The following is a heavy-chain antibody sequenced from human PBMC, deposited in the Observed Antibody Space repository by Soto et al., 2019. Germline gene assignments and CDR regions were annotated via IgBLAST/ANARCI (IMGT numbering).Heavy chain of an antibody. CDR1: GGSISSGGYS. J-gene: IGHJ4*02. V-gene: IGHV4-30-2*01. CDR2: IYHSRST. Sequence: SETLSLTCTVSGGSISSGGYSWSWIRQPPGKGLEWIGYIYHSRSTYHNPSLKSRVTISVDRSKNQFSLKLGSVTAADTAVYYCARGWVGTGSHYFRFWGQGTLVTVSS. D-gene: IGHD3-9*01. CDR3: ARGWVGTGSHYFRF.